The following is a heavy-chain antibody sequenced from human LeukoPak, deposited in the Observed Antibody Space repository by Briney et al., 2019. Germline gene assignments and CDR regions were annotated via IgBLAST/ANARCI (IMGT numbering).Heavy chain of an antibody. CDR3: TRDLPYSSSWESIDY. V-gene: IGHV1-18*01. Sequence: ASVKVSCKASGYTFTSYGINWVRQAPGQGPEWMGWISAYNGNTKYAQNLQGRVAMTTDTSTSTAYMELRSLRSDDTAVYYCTRDLPYSSSWESIDYWGQGTLVTVSS. J-gene: IGHJ4*02. CDR2: ISAYNGNT. CDR1: GYTFTSYG. D-gene: IGHD6-13*01.